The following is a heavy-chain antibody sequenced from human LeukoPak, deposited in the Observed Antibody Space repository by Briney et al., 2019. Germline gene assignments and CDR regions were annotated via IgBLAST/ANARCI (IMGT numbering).Heavy chain of an antibody. CDR3: ARPTKGA. V-gene: IGHV4-34*01. J-gene: IGHJ4*02. CDR1: GGSFSGYY. D-gene: IGHD1-26*01. CDR2: INHSGST. Sequence: LSETLSLTCAVYGGSFSGYYWSWIRQPPGKGLEWIGEINHSGSTNYNPSLKSRVTISVDTSKNQFSLKLSSVTATDTAVYYCARPTKGAWGQGTLVTVSS.